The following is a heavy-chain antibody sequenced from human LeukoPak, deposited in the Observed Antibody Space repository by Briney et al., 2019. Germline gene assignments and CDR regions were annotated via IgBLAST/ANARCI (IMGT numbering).Heavy chain of an antibody. V-gene: IGHV3-33*01. CDR1: GFTFSSYD. D-gene: IGHD3-10*01. CDR3: ARLYYSDYYFDY. Sequence: GGSLRLSCAASGFTFSSYDIHWVRQAPGKGLEWVAVIWYDGSNKYYADSVKGRFTISRDNSKNTLYLQMNSLRAGDTAVYYCARLYYSDYYFDYWGQGTLVTVSS. CDR2: IWYDGSNK. J-gene: IGHJ4*02.